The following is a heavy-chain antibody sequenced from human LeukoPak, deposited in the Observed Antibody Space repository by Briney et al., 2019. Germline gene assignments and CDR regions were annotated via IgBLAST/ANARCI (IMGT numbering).Heavy chain of an antibody. D-gene: IGHD5-18*01. CDR3: ARAFTGYSYSFGY. CDR1: GGTFSSYA. CDR2: IIPIFGTA. V-gene: IGHV1-69*06. Sequence: ASVKVSCKASGGTFSSYAISWVRQAPGQGLEWMGGIIPIFGTANYAQKFQGRVTITADKSTSTAYMELSSLRSEDTAVYYCARAFTGYSYSFGYWGQGTLVTVSS. J-gene: IGHJ4*02.